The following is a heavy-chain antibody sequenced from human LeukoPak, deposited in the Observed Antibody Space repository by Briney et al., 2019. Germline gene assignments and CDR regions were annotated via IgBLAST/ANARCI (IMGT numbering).Heavy chain of an antibody. V-gene: IGHV1-46*01. D-gene: IGHD4-17*01. CDR2: INPSGGST. CDR3: ARASTVTTPAEYFQH. Sequence: ASVQVSCKASGYTFTSYYMHWVRQAPGQGLEWMGIINPSGGSTSYAQKFQGRVTMTRDMSTSTVYMELSSLRSEDTAVYYCARASTVTTPAEYFQHWGQAPWSPSPQ. CDR1: GYTFTSYY. J-gene: IGHJ1*01.